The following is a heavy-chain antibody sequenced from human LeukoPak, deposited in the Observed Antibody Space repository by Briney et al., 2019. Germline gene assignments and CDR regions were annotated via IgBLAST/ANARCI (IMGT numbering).Heavy chain of an antibody. J-gene: IGHJ4*02. CDR2: IYSGGST. CDR1: GFTVSSNY. D-gene: IGHD3-22*01. Sequence: GGSLRLSCAASGFTVSSNYMSWVRQAPGKGLEWVSVIYSGGSTYYADSVKGRFTISRHNSKSTLYLQMNSLRAEDTAVYYCARGLGVVATDYWGQGTLVTVSS. CDR3: ARGLGVVATDY. V-gene: IGHV3-53*04.